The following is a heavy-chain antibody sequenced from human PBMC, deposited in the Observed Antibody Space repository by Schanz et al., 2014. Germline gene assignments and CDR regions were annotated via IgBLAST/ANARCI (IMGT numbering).Heavy chain of an antibody. V-gene: IGHV3-30*02. D-gene: IGHD5-18*01. CDR1: GFTFSSSG. Sequence: QVPLVESGGCVVQPWGSLRLSCAASGFTFSSSGMHWVRQAPGKGLEWVAFIPSDESNKYYIDSVKGRFTISRDNSRETMFLQMNTLRPDDTAVYYCAKDEGYNYGYIFDYWGQGTLVTVSS. CDR2: IPSDESNK. J-gene: IGHJ4*02. CDR3: AKDEGYNYGYIFDY.